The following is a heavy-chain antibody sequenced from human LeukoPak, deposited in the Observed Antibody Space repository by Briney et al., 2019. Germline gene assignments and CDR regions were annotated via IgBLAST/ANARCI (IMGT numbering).Heavy chain of an antibody. D-gene: IGHD3-10*01. CDR1: GFTFSSCG. Sequence: GGSLRLSCAASGFTFSSCGMHWVRQAPGKGLEWVAFIRSDGSDKYYADSVKGRFTIARDNSENTVSLQMNTLKTEDTAVYYCAKGLRWFGDFYFNFFDYWGQGILVTVSS. CDR2: IRSDGSDK. J-gene: IGHJ4*02. CDR3: AKGLRWFGDFYFNFFDY. V-gene: IGHV3-30*02.